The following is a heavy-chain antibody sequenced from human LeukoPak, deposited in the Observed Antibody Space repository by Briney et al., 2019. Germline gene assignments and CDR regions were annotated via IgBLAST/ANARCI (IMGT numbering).Heavy chain of an antibody. D-gene: IGHD3-22*01. CDR1: GGSISTYY. Sequence: SETLSLTCTVSGGSISTYYWSWIRQPAGKGLEWIGRIYTSGSTNYNPSLKSRVTMSVDTSKNQFSLKLSSVTAAGTAVYYCVTNAYYYDSSSHNWGQGTLVTVSS. V-gene: IGHV4-4*07. CDR2: IYTSGST. J-gene: IGHJ4*02. CDR3: VTNAYYYDSSSHN.